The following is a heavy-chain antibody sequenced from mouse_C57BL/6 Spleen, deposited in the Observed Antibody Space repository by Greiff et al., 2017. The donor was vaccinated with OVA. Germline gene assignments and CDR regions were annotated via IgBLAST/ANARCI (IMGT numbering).Heavy chain of an antibody. CDR3: ARGDYDGYPGWYFDV. D-gene: IGHD2-3*01. Sequence: EVQLQQSGPGLVKPSQSLSLTCSVTGYSITSGYYWNWIRQFPGNKLEWMGYISYDGSNNYNPSLKNRIAITRDTSKNQFFLKLNSVTTEDTATYYCARGDYDGYPGWYFDVWGTGTTVTVSS. CDR1: GYSITSGYY. CDR2: ISYDGSN. J-gene: IGHJ1*03. V-gene: IGHV3-6*01.